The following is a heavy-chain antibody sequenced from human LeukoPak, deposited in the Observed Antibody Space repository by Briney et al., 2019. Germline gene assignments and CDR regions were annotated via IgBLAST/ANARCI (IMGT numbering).Heavy chain of an antibody. CDR1: GDSISSYY. D-gene: IGHD3-16*01. V-gene: IGHV4-59*01. CDR2: IYYSGST. J-gene: IGHJ4*02. CDR3: ARDRSLGIIDY. Sequence: SETLSLTCIVYGDSISSYYWSWIRQPPGKGLEWIGYIYYSGSTNYNPSLKTRVTISVDASKHHFSLKLSSVTAADTAVYYCARDRSLGIIDYWGQGTLVTVSS.